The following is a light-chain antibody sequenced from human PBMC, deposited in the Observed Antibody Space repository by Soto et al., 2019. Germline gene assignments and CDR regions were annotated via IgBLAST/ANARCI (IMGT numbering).Light chain of an antibody. CDR2: AAS. V-gene: IGKV1-9*01. CDR1: QGISSC. Sequence: DIQLTQTPSFLSASVGDRVTITCRASQGISSCLAWYQQKPGKAPKLLIYAASTWQSVVPTRFSGSGSGTEFTLIISRLQPEVFATYYWQQLNSNPFTFGPGTKVDIK. CDR3: QQLNSNPFT. J-gene: IGKJ3*01.